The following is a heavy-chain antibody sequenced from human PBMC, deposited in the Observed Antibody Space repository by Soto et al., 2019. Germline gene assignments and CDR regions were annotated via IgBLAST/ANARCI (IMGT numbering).Heavy chain of an antibody. J-gene: IGHJ6*03. V-gene: IGHV3-74*01. CDR2: VNSDGSRT. D-gene: IGHD2-2*01. CDR3: ARGDESTYYYYYMDV. Sequence: EVQVVESGGGLVQPGGSLRLSCAASGFTFSSYWMHWVRQVPGEGLVWVSRVNSDGSRTSYADSVKGRFTISRDNAKNTMHLQINSLRAEDTAVYYCARGDESTYYYYYMDVWGKGTTVTVSS. CDR1: GFTFSSYW.